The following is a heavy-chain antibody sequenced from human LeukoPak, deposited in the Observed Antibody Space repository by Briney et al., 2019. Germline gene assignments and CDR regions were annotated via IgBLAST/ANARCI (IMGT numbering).Heavy chain of an antibody. V-gene: IGHV3-23*01. J-gene: IGHJ4*02. D-gene: IGHD5-18*01. CDR3: AKLDWGGSRYGYFDS. CDR2: ISGSGGRA. CDR1: GFTFSSYG. Sequence: GGSLRLSCAASGFTFSSYGMSWVRQAPGKGREWVSLISGSGGRAYYADSVKGRFTISRDNSKNTLYLQMNSLRADDTAVYYCAKLDWGGSRYGYFDSWGQGTLVTVSS.